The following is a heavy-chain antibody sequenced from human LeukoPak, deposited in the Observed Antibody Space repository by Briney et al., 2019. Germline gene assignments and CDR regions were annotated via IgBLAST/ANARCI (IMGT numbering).Heavy chain of an antibody. V-gene: IGHV3-72*01. D-gene: IGHD3-16*01. CDR2: TKNKANSYTT. CDR3: AKETIGDFDY. J-gene: IGHJ4*02. Sequence: GGSLRLSCAASGFTFSDHYMDWVRQAPGKGLEWVGRTKNKANSYTTEYAASGKGRFTIARDESKNSLYLQMNSLKTEDTAVYYCAKETIGDFDYWGQGSLVTVSS. CDR1: GFTFSDHY.